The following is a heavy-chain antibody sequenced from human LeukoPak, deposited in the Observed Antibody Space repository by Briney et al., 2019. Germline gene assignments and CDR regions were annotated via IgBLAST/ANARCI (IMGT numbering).Heavy chain of an antibody. CDR1: GFTFSSYS. CDR2: ISSSSSSYI. CDR3: ARTTAMGIGDHYFDY. D-gene: IGHD5-18*01. V-gene: IGHV3-21*01. J-gene: IGHJ4*02. Sequence: PGGSLRLSCAASGFTFSSYSMNWVRQAPGKGLEWVSSISSSSSSYIYYADSVKGRFTISRDNAKNSLYLQMNSLRAEDTAVYYCARTTAMGIGDHYFDYWGQGTLVTVSS.